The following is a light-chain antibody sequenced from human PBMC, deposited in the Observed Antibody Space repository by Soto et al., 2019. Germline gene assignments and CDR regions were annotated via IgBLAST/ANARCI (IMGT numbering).Light chain of an antibody. CDR3: QQYYRPPFG. V-gene: IGKV4-1*01. CDR2: WAS. CDR1: QSVLYSSNNKNY. J-gene: IGKJ3*01. Sequence: DIVMTQSPDSLAVSLGERATINCKSSQSVLYSSNNKNYLAWYQQKPGQPPKLLIYWASTRESGVPDRFSGSGSGTDFTLTISSLQAEDMAVYYCQQYYRPPFGFGPGTKVDIK.